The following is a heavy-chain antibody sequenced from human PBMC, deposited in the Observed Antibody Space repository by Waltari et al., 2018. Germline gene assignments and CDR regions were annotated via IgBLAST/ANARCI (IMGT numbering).Heavy chain of an antibody. CDR2: INYDGSQK. D-gene: IGHD2-2*01. CDR1: GFTFSRYW. Sequence: EVQLVESGGGLVQPGGSLRLYCGAVGFTFSRYWMSWVRQNPGKGLQWVANINYDGSQKYYVDSVKGRFTISRDNAKNSVYLQMNSLRVEDTAVYYCAKSRGFEYWGQGALITVSS. V-gene: IGHV3-7*01. J-gene: IGHJ4*02. CDR3: AKSRGFEY.